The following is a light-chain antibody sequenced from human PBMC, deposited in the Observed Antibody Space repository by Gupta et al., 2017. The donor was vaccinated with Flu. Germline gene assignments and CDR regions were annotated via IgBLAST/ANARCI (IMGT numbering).Light chain of an antibody. Sequence: VTISCSGSSSNIGRKVVSWYQNVPGRDPKLTIDKDNQRPSGVHDRFAGSKSGTYASLAISGRQSEDEAEYDCAAWADSMNGRGVFGGGTQLTVL. CDR2: KDN. CDR1: SSNIGRKV. CDR3: AAWADSMNGRGV. J-gene: IGLJ3*02. V-gene: IGLV1-44*01.